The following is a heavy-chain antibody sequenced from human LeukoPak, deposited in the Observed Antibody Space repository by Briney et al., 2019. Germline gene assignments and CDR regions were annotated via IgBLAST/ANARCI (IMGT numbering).Heavy chain of an antibody. V-gene: IGHV3-21*01. J-gene: IGHJ6*03. CDR1: GFTFSSYS. D-gene: IGHD2-2*02. Sequence: PGGSLRLSCAASGFTFSSYSMNWVRQAPGKGLGWVSSISSSSSYIYYADSVKGRFTISRDNAKNSLYLQMDSLRAEDTAVYYCARERYCSSTSCYNSYYYMDVWGKGTTVTVSS. CDR3: ARERYCSSTSCYNSYYYMDV. CDR2: ISSSSSYI.